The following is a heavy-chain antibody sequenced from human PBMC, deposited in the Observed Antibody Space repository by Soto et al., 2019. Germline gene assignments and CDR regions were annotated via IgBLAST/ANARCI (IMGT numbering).Heavy chain of an antibody. Sequence: EVQLLESGGNLVQPGGSLRLSCAASGFTFSRYPMSWARQAPGRGLEWVSAISGSGDKTYYAGSVRGRFTISRDNSKDTLYLQMNSLRAEDTAIYYCTKEGSPNSIVETNKVTRELDYWGPGTLVTVSS. D-gene: IGHD4-17*01. J-gene: IGHJ4*02. CDR3: TKEGSPNSIVETNKVTRELDY. CDR1: GFTFSRYP. V-gene: IGHV3-23*01. CDR2: ISGSGDKT.